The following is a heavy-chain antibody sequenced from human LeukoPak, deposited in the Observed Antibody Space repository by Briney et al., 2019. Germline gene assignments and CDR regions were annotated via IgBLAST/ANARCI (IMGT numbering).Heavy chain of an antibody. CDR1: GFTFSSYE. J-gene: IGHJ4*02. CDR2: ISASGNTR. V-gene: IGHV3-48*03. Sequence: PGGSLRLSCAASGFTFSSYEMNWFRQAPGKGLEWLSYISASGNTRYYADSVKGRFTISRDNAKNSLSLQMNSLRAEDTALYYCARVEARYPSGSYPYWGQGTLVTVSS. D-gene: IGHD3-10*01. CDR3: ARVEARYPSGSYPY.